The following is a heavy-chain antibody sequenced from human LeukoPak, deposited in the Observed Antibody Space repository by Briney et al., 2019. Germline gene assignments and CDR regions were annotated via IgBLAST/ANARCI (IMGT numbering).Heavy chain of an antibody. D-gene: IGHD6-13*01. J-gene: IGHJ4*02. CDR1: GFTFSSYG. CDR2: IWYDGSNK. V-gene: IGHV3-33*06. Sequence: PGGSLRLSCAASGFTFSSYGMHWVRQAPGKGLEWVAVIWYDGSNKYYADSVKGRFTISRDNSKNTLYLQMNSLRAEDTAVYCCAKDLGYSGDYWGQGTLVTVSS. CDR3: AKDLGYSGDY.